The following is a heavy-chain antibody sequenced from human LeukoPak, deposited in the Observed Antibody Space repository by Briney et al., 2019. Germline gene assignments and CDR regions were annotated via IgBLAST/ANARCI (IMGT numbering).Heavy chain of an antibody. CDR2: INWNGGST. CDR1: GFTFDDYG. CDR3: ARVLSITMIVVAGAFDI. J-gene: IGHJ3*02. D-gene: IGHD3-22*01. Sequence: GGSLRLSCAASGFTFDDYGMSWVRQAPGKGLEWVSGINWNGGSTGYADSVKGRFTSSRDNAKNSLYLQMNSLRAEDTALYHCARVLSITMIVVAGAFDIWGQGTMVTVSS. V-gene: IGHV3-20*01.